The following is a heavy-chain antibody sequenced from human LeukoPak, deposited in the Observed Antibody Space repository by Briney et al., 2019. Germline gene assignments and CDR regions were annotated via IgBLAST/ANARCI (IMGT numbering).Heavy chain of an antibody. J-gene: IGHJ6*02. V-gene: IGHV1-24*01. Sequence: GASVKVSFKVSGYTLTELSMHWVRQAPGKGLEWMGGFDPEDGETIYAQKFQGRVTMTEDTSTDTAYMELSSLRSEDTAVYYCATQTIFGVVISGYGMDVWGQGTTVTVSS. CDR3: ATQTIFGVVISGYGMDV. CDR1: GYTLTELS. CDR2: FDPEDGET. D-gene: IGHD3-3*01.